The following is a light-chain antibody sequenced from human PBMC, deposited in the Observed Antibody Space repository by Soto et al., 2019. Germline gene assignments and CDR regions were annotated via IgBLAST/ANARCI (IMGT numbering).Light chain of an antibody. CDR2: DNN. Sequence: QSVLTQPPSVSGAPGQRVIISCTGSSSNIGAGYDVHWYQQLPGTAPRLLIYDNNNRPSGVPARFSVSKSDTSASLAITGLQPTDEADYYCQSYDSSLSGSYVFGTGTKVTVL. CDR1: SSNIGAGYD. J-gene: IGLJ1*01. V-gene: IGLV1-40*01. CDR3: QSYDSSLSGSYV.